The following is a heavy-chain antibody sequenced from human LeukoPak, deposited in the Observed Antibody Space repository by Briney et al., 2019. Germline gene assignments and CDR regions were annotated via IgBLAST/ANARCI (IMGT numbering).Heavy chain of an antibody. D-gene: IGHD2-2*01. V-gene: IGHV3-23*01. J-gene: IGHJ4*02. Sequence: PGGSLRLSCAASGFTFSSWPMSWVRQAPGKGLEWVSAVSPSGDTTYYADSVKGRFTISRDNSKNTLYLQINSLRAEDTAVYYCAKEGCTRCTPFVDYWGQGILVTVSS. CDR1: GFTFSSWP. CDR2: VSPSGDTT. CDR3: AKEGCTRCTPFVDY.